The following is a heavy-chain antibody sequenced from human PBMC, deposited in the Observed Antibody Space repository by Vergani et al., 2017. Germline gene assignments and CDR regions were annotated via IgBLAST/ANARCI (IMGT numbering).Heavy chain of an antibody. V-gene: IGHV3-66*02. CDR1: GFTFDDYA. J-gene: IGHJ4*02. CDR3: ARDSVSTGDSGGVDY. Sequence: EVQLVESGGGLVQPGRSLRLSCAASGFTFDDYAMHWVRQAPGKGLEWVSGLYSGGSRYYADSVKGRFTISRDNSKNTLYLQMNSLRAEDTAVYYCARDSVSTGDSGGVDYWGQGTLVTVSS. D-gene: IGHD7-27*01. CDR2: LYSGGSR.